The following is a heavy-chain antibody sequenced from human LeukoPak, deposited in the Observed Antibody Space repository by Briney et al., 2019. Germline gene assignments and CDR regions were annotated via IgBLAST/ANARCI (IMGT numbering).Heavy chain of an antibody. D-gene: IGHD3-3*01. CDR2: ISGTGGST. J-gene: IGHJ4*02. V-gene: IGHV3-23*01. CDR3: AIDRVSTYYDFREEFDY. CDR1: GFTFSTYA. Sequence: GGSLRLSCAASGFTFSTYAMTWVRQAPGKGLEWVSLISGTGGSTYYADSVKGRFTISRDNSKNTLYLQMNSLRAEDTAVYYRAIDRVSTYYDFREEFDYWGQGTLVTVSS.